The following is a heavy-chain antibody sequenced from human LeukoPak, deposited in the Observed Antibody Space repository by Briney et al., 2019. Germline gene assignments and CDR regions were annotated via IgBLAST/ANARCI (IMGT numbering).Heavy chain of an antibody. CDR2: ISSSSSTI. D-gene: IGHD3-3*01. Sequence: GGSLRLSCAASGFTLSSYSMNWVRQAPGKGLEWVSYISSSSSTIYYADSVKGRFTISRDNAKNSLYLQMNSLRAEDTAVYYCARDDFWSGYYAPDYWGQGTLVTASS. J-gene: IGHJ4*02. V-gene: IGHV3-48*01. CDR3: ARDDFWSGYYAPDY. CDR1: GFTLSSYS.